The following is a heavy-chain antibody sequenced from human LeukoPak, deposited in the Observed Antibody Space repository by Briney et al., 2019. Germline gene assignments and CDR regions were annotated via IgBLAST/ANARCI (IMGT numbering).Heavy chain of an antibody. D-gene: IGHD6-19*01. CDR2: IWYDGTNK. J-gene: IGHJ4*02. V-gene: IGHV3-30*02. CDR1: GFTFSNYG. Sequence: GGSLRLSCAASGFTFSNYGIHWVRQAPGKGREWVALIWYDGTNKYYGDSVKGRFTISRDNSKNTLYLQMNSLRAEDTAVYYCAKPPFQYSSGQPPDYWGQGTLVTVSS. CDR3: AKPPFQYSSGQPPDY.